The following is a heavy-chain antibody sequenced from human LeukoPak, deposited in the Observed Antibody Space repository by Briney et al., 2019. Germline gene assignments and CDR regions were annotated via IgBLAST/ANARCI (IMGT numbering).Heavy chain of an antibody. CDR2: INPNSGGT. D-gene: IGHD1-26*01. CDR1: GYTFTGYY. Sequence: ASVKVSCKASGYTFTGYYMHWVRQAPGQGLEWMGWINPNSGGTNYAQKFQGRVTMTRDTSISTAYMELSRLRSDDTAVYYCARDSGSYGFGWFDPWGQGTLVTVSS. CDR3: ARDSGSYGFGWFDP. J-gene: IGHJ5*02. V-gene: IGHV1-2*02.